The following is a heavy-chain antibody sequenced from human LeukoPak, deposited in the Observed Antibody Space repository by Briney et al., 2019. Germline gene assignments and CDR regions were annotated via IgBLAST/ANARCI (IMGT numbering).Heavy chain of an antibody. CDR1: GFTFSSYA. J-gene: IGHJ5*02. Sequence: GGSLRLSCAASGFTFSSYAMSWVRQAPGKGLEWVSASSGSGTSAYYAYSVKGRFTISRDNSKNTLYVQMSSLRVEYTAVYYCAKDKGFDPWGQGTLVTVSS. CDR3: AKDKGFDP. CDR2: SSGSGTSA. V-gene: IGHV3-23*01.